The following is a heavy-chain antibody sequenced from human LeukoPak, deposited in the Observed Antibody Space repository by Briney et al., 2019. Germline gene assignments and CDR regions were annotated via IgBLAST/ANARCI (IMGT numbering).Heavy chain of an antibody. CDR1: GYTFTGYY. V-gene: IGHV1-2*02. J-gene: IGHJ4*02. D-gene: IGHD1-26*01. CDR3: ARALVGATRAIDY. Sequence: ASVKVPCKASGYTFTGYYLHWVRQAPGQGLEWMGWINPDHGVTNFAQKFQGRVTMTRDTSTSTAYMDLSSLRSDDTAVYYCARALVGATRAIDYWGQGTLVTVSS. CDR2: INPDHGVT.